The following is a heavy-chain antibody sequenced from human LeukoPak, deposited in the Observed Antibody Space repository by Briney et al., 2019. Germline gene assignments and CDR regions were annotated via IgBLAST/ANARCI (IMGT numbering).Heavy chain of an antibody. CDR3: ARITGGPYNWFDP. J-gene: IGHJ5*02. CDR1: GFIFTDYY. V-gene: IGHV3-11*01. CDR2: ISTSGSTI. Sequence: GGSLRLSCEASGFIFTDYYMNWIRQAPGKGLEWVSYISTSGSTIYYADSVKGRFTVSRDNAKNSLYLQMNSLRAEDTAIYYCARITGGPYNWFDPWGQGTLVTVSS. D-gene: IGHD1-14*01.